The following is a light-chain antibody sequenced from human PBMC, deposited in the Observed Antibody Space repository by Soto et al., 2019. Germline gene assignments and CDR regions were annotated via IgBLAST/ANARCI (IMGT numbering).Light chain of an antibody. CDR2: GAS. J-gene: IGKJ1*01. Sequence: EIVLTPSPGTLSLSPVEIAKLYCSSSHSVISSYLAWYQQKPGQAPRLLIYGASSRATGIPDRFSGSGSGTDFTLTISRLEPEDFAVYYCQQYGSSSWTGGQGTKGDIK. V-gene: IGKV3-20*01. CDR1: HSVISSY. CDR3: QQYGSSSWT.